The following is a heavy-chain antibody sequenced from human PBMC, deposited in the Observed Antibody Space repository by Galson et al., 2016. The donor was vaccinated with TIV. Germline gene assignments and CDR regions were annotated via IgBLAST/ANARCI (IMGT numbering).Heavy chain of an antibody. CDR2: VSHVGGAT. Sequence: SLRLSCAASGFTFSNYAMSWVRQAPEKGLAWVAAVSHVGGATYYADSVRGHFIISRDNSKNTLYLQMNNLRAEDTAVYYCAKYLWTYVWSTFDNWGQGTPVTVSS. CDR3: AKYLWTYVWSTFDN. J-gene: IGHJ4*02. V-gene: IGHV3-23*01. CDR1: GFTFSNYA. D-gene: IGHD3/OR15-3a*01.